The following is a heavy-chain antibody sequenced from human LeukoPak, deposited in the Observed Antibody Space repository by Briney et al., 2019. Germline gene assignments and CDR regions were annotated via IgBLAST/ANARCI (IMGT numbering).Heavy chain of an antibody. CDR1: GFILSSYW. J-gene: IGHJ6*03. Sequence: GGSLRLSCAASGFILSSYWMSWVRQAPGKGLEWVANIKQDGGEEHYVDSVKGRFTISRDNAKNSLYLQMNSLRAEDTAVYYCARAVLHSGDSSGYYYVTRYYYYYYMDVWGKGTTVTISS. D-gene: IGHD3-22*01. V-gene: IGHV3-7*01. CDR2: IKQDGGEE. CDR3: ARAVLHSGDSSGYYYVTRYYYYYYMDV.